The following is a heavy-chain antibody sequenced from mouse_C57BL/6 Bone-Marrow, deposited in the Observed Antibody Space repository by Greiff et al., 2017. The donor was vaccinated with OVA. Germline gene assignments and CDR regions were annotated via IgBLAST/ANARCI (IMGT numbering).Heavy chain of an antibody. CDR1: GYAFTNYL. CDR3: ARHHYYGSSYEGYFDY. CDR2: INPGSGGT. D-gene: IGHD1-1*01. Sequence: QVQLKESGAELVRPGTSVKVSCKASGYAFTNYLIEWVKQRPGQGLEWIGVINPGSGGTNYNEKFKGKATLTADKSSSTAYMQLSSLTSEDSAVYFCARHHYYGSSYEGYFDYWGQGTTLTVSA. V-gene: IGHV1-54*01. J-gene: IGHJ2*01.